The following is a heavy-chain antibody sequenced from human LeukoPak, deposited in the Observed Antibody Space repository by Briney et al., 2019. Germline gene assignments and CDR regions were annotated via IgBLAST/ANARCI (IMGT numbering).Heavy chain of an antibody. CDR2: ISGGGETI. V-gene: IGHV3-23*01. CDR3: AKDLNGDGGSLYY. CDR1: GFTFVSYA. J-gene: IGHJ4*02. Sequence: GGSLRLSCAASGFTFVSYAMSWVRQAPGKGLEWVSAISGGGETIYYADSVKGRFAISRDNSKNTLYLQMNGLRAEDTAIYYCAKDLNGDGGSLYYWGQGTLATVSS. D-gene: IGHD1-26*01.